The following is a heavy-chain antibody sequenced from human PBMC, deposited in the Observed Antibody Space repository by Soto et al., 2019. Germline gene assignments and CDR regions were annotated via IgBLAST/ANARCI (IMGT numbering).Heavy chain of an antibody. CDR3: ATRITVFGLLIPPFDP. CDR1: GWSVNGYY. V-gene: IGHV4-34*01. D-gene: IGHD3-3*01. J-gene: IGHJ5*02. CDR2: INHTGGT. Sequence: ETLSLTCAVYGWSVNGYYWNWIRQPPGKVLEWIGEINHTGGTHYNPSLKSRATMSVDTSKNQFSLRLSSVTAADTAIYYCATRITVFGLLIPPFDPWGQGTQVTAPQ.